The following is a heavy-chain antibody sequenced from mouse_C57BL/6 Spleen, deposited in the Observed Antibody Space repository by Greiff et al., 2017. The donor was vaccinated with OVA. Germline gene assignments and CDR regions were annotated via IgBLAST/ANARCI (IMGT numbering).Heavy chain of an antibody. J-gene: IGHJ2*01. CDR2: ISYDGSN. CDR3: ARTLYYGSSEQYYFDY. V-gene: IGHV3-6*01. CDR1: GYSITGGYY. Sequence: EVKLVESGPGLVKPSQSLSLTCSVTGYSITGGYYWNWIRQFPGNKLEWMGYISYDGSNNYNPSLKNRITITRDTSKNQFFLKLNSVTTEDTATYYCARTLYYGSSEQYYFDYWGQGTTLTVSS. D-gene: IGHD1-1*01.